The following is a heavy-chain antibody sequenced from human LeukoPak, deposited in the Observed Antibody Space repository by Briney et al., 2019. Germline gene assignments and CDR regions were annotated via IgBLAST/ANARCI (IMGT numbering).Heavy chain of an antibody. J-gene: IGHJ4*02. CDR1: VFTFSSYS. D-gene: IGHD2-21*02. CDR2: ISSSSTYI. CDR3: ARVPYCGGDCYAPTDS. Sequence: GGSLRLSCAASVFTFSSYSMNWVRQVPWTGLEWVSSISSSSTYIYYADSIKGRFTISRDNAKNSLYLQMNSLRAEDTAVYYCARVPYCGGDCYAPTDSWGQGTLVTVSS. V-gene: IGHV3-21*01.